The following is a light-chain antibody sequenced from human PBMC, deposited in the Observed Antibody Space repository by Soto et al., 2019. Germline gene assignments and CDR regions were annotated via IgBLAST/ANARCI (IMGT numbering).Light chain of an antibody. CDR3: QQSYSSPWT. V-gene: IGKV1-39*01. J-gene: IGKJ1*01. Sequence: DLQMTQSPSSLSASVGDRVTITCRASQTITNYLNWYQQKPGKAPQLLIYSASTLLSGVPSRFTGGGSGTDFTLTIDSLQPEDFATYYCQQSYSSPWTFGQGTKVEIK. CDR2: SAS. CDR1: QTITNY.